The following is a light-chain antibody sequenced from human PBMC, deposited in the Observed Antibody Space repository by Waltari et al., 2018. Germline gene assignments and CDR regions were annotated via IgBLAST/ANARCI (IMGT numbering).Light chain of an antibody. CDR1: HSVASY. CDR2: DAS. Sequence: IVLTQSPATLSLSPGARATLSSRASHSVASYLASYTQKPGQAPRLLIYDASNRATGIPARFSGSGAGTDFTLTISSLEPEDLGIYYCQKRSNALTLGQGPSWRS. CDR3: QKRSNALT. V-gene: IGKV3-11*01. J-gene: IGKJ2*01.